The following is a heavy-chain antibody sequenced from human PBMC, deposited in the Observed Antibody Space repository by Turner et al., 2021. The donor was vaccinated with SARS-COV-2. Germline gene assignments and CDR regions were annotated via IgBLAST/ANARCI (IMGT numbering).Heavy chain of an antibody. CDR3: AKDRGQLWPPRAGMDV. CDR2: ISWNSGSI. CDR1: GVDFDYYA. D-gene: IGHD5-18*01. J-gene: IGHJ6*02. Sequence: EVQLVESGGGVVQPGGSLRLSCAASGVDFDYYAMHWVRQAPGKGLEWVSGISWNSGSIGDADSVKGRFTISRDNAKNSLYLQMNSLRAEDTALYYCAKDRGQLWPPRAGMDVWGQGTTVTVS. V-gene: IGHV3-9*01.